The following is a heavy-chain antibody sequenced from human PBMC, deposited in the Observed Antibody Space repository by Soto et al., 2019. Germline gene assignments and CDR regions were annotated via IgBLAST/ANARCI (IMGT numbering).Heavy chain of an antibody. CDR2: IYYRGGT. D-gene: IGHD3-3*01. V-gene: IGHV4-59*08. CDR3: ARLLGITSVFDI. Sequence: SETLSLTCTVSGGSISNYYWSWIRQPPGKGLEWIGYIYYRGGTNYKSSLKSRVTISVDTSKNQFSLKLSSVTAADTAVYCCARLLGITSVFDIWGQGTMVTVSS. J-gene: IGHJ3*02. CDR1: GGSISNYY.